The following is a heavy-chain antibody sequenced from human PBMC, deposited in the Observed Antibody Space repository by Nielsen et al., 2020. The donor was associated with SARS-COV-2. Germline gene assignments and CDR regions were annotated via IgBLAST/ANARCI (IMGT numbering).Heavy chain of an antibody. CDR1: GFTFSSYW. CDR3: ARCRRPYHLFSGDYYWYFDL. CDR2: VKHDASEI. V-gene: IGHV3-7*01. D-gene: IGHD2-2*01. J-gene: IGHJ2*01. Sequence: GGSLRLSCEASGFTFSSYWMSWVRLARGKGLEWVASVKHDASEIDYVDSVKGRFTISRDNAKKSLYLEMGSLRAEDTAVYYCARCRRPYHLFSGDYYWYFDLWGRGTLVTVSS.